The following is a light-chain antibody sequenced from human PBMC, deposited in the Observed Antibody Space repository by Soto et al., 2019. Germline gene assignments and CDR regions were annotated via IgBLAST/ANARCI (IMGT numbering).Light chain of an antibody. CDR3: QQRTSWPVT. CDR1: QRVSSY. CDR2: DAS. Sequence: EMVLTQPPATLSLSPGERATPSCRASQRVSSYLVWYQQKPGQAPRVLISDASNRATGIPARFSGSGSGTDFTLTISSLEPEDFAVYYCQQRTSWPVTFGGGTKVEIK. V-gene: IGKV3-11*01. J-gene: IGKJ4*01.